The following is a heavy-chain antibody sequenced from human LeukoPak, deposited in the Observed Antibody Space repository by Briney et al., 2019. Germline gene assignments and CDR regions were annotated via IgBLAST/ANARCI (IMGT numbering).Heavy chain of an antibody. CDR3: ARTVGATYDAFDI. J-gene: IGHJ3*02. Sequence: SETLSLTCTVSGGSIISNNHYWSWIRQPPGKGLEWIGEINHSGSTNYNPSLKSRVTISVDTSKNQFSLKLSSVTAADTAVYYCARTVGATYDAFDIWGQGTMVTVSS. CDR2: INHSGST. V-gene: IGHV4-39*07. D-gene: IGHD1-26*01. CDR1: GGSIISNNHY.